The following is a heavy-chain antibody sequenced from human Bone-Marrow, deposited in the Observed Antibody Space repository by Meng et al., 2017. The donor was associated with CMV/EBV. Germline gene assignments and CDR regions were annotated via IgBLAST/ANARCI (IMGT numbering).Heavy chain of an antibody. CDR1: GFTVSSNY. CDR2: IYSGGST. CDR3: ARVQYYDFWSGYYTYPYYYGMDV. D-gene: IGHD3-3*01. V-gene: IGHV3-53*01. Sequence: GESLKISCAASGFTVSSNYMSWVRQAPGKGLEWVSVIYSGGSTYYADSVKGRFTISRDNSKNTLYLQMNSLRAEDTAVYYCARVQYYDFWSGYYTYPYYYGMDVWGQGTTVTVSS. J-gene: IGHJ6*02.